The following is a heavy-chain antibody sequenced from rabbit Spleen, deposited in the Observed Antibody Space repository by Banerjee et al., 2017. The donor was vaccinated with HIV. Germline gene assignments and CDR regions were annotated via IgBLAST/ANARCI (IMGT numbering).Heavy chain of an antibody. J-gene: IGHJ4*01. D-gene: IGHD1-1*01. CDR3: ARDLLGVIGWNFYL. Sequence: QSLEESGGDLVKPGASLTLTCTASGFSFSSSDYMCWVRQAPGKGLEWISCIAGSSSGFTYSASWAKGRFTISKTSSTTVTLQMTSLTAADRATYFCARDLLGVIGWNFYLWGPGTLVTVS. V-gene: IGHV1S40*01. CDR1: GFSFSSSDY. CDR2: IAGSSSGFT.